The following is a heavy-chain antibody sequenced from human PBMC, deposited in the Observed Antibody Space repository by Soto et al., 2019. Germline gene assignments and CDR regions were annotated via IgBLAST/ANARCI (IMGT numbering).Heavy chain of an antibody. D-gene: IGHD2-8*02. J-gene: IGHJ3*02. V-gene: IGHV3-23*01. Sequence: GSLRLSCAASGFICSSYDMSWVRQAPGKGLEWVSTILVDGRTFYVDSVKGRFTISRDTSQNTVYPQMNSLTAGDTALYYCAKATATGGGAFDICGQGTMVTVSS. CDR2: ILVDGRT. CDR1: GFICSSYD. CDR3: AKATATGGGAFDI.